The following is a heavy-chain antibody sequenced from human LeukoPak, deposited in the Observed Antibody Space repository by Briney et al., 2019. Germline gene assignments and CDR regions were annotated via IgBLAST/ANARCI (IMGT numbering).Heavy chain of an antibody. J-gene: IGHJ4*02. D-gene: IGHD3-10*01. CDR1: GFTFSSYG. CDR2: ISYDGTNQ. V-gene: IGHV3-30*18. Sequence: GGSLRLSCAASGFTFSSYGVHWVRQAPGKGLEWVAVISYDGTNQYYADSVKGRFTVSRDNSKNALYLQMNSLRAEDTAVYHCAKEDYDGSGSYLGYWGQGTLVTVSS. CDR3: AKEDYDGSGSYLGY.